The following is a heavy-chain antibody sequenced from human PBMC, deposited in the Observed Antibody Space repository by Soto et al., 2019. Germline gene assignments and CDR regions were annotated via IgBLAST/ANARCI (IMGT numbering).Heavy chain of an antibody. CDR3: ARGDSSGYYPHDAFDI. D-gene: IGHD3-22*01. CDR2: IYPGGSDT. J-gene: IGHJ3*02. V-gene: IGHV5-51*01. CDR1: GYSFTSYW. Sequence: PGESLKISCKGSGYSFTSYWIGWVRQMPGKGLEWMGIIYPGGSDTRYSPSFQGQVTISADKSISTAYLQWSSLKASDTAMYYCARGDSSGYYPHDAFDIWGQGTMVTVSS.